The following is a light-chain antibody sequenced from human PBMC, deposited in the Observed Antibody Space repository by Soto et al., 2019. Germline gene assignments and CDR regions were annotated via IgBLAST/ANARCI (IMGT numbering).Light chain of an antibody. CDR1: QRIGAY. V-gene: IGKV1-39*01. CDR2: AAS. Sequence: DIQMTQSPSSLSASVGDSVIISCRASQRIGAYLNWYQQKPGKPXKLXIYAASNLESGVPSRFTGRGSGTDFSLTINSLQPEDFANYFGQQSYAIPLWTFGQGTKVDIK. CDR3: QQSYAIPLWT. J-gene: IGKJ1*01.